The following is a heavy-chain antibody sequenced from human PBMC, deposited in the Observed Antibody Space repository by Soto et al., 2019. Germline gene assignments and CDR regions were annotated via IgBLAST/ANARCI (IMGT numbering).Heavy chain of an antibody. CDR1: GGSISSSSYY. CDR2: IYYSGST. Sequence: SETLSLTCTVSGGSISSSSYYWGWIRQPPGKGLEWIGSIYYSGSTYYNPSLKSRVTISVDTSKNQFSLKLSSVTAADTAVYYCARQPRILTGYSGHFDYWGHGTLVTVSS. J-gene: IGHJ4*01. CDR3: ARQPRILTGYSGHFDY. D-gene: IGHD3-9*01. V-gene: IGHV4-39*01.